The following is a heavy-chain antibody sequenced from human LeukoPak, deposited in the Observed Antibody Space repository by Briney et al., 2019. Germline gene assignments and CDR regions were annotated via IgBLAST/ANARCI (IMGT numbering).Heavy chain of an antibody. V-gene: IGHV1-18*01. CDR2: ISAYNGNT. J-gene: IGHJ6*03. Sequence: ASVKVSCKASGYTFTNYGISWVRQAPGQGLEWMGWISAYNGNTNYAQKLQGRVTMTTDTSTSTAYMELRSLRSDDTAVYYCARDPGYGYCSGGSCLQAWYYYYYMDVWGKGTTVTISS. CDR3: ARDPGYGYCSGGSCLQAWYYYYYMDV. D-gene: IGHD2-15*01. CDR1: GYTFTNYG.